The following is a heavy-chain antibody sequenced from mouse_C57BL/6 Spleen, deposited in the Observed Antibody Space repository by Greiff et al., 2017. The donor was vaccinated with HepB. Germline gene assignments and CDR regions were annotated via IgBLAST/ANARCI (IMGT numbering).Heavy chain of an antibody. CDR1: GFTFSDYG. J-gene: IGHJ3*01. CDR3: ARDSSGYGAY. CDR2: ISSGSSTI. V-gene: IGHV5-17*01. D-gene: IGHD3-2*02. Sequence: EVQVVESGGGLVKPGGSLKLSCAASGFTFSDYGMHWVRQAPEKGLEWVAYISSGSSTIYYADTVKGRFTISRDNAKNTLFLQMTSLRSEDTAMYYCARDSSGYGAYWGQGTLVTVSA.